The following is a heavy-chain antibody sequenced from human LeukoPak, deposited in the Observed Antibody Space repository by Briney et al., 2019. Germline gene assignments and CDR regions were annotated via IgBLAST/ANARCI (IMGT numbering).Heavy chain of an antibody. J-gene: IGHJ6*02. V-gene: IGHV4-34*01. CDR2: INHSGST. CDR3: ATILRFLEWSYGMDV. Sequence: PSETLSLTCAVYGGSFSGYYWSWIRQPPGKGLEWIGEINHSGSTNYNPSLKSRVTISVDTSKNQFSLKLSSVTAADTAVYYCATILRFLEWSYGMDVWGQGTTVTVSS. D-gene: IGHD3-3*01. CDR1: GGSFSGYY.